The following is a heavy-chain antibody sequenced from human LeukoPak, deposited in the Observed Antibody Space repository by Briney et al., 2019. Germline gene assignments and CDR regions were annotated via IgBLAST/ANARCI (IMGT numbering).Heavy chain of an antibody. CDR3: AREGDYGGIPGYYYGLDV. D-gene: IGHD4-23*01. Sequence: GGSLRLSCAASGFTVSSYSMNWVRQAPGKGLEWVSSISSSSSYRYYADSLKGRFTISRDNAKNSLYLQMNSLRAEDTAVYYCAREGDYGGIPGYYYGLDVWGQGTTVTVSS. CDR2: ISSSSSYR. J-gene: IGHJ6*02. CDR1: GFTVSSYS. V-gene: IGHV3-21*01.